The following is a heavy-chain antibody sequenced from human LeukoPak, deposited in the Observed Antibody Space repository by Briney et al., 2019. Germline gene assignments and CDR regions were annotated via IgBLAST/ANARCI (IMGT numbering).Heavy chain of an antibody. CDR1: GFTFSSYG. CDR3: ARDGGRGEWPDRADAFDI. V-gene: IGHV3-30*03. D-gene: IGHD2-15*01. Sequence: GGSLRLSCAASGFTFSSYGMHWVRQAPGKGLEWVAVISYDGSNKYYADSVKGRFTISRDNSKNTLYLQMNSLRAEDTAVYYCARDGGRGEWPDRADAFDIWGQGTMVTVSS. CDR2: ISYDGSNK. J-gene: IGHJ3*02.